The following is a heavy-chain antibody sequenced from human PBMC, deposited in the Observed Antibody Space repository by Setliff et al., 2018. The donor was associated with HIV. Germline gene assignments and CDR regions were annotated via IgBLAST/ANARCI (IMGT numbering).Heavy chain of an antibody. D-gene: IGHD5-12*01. CDR2: INVGSGKT. J-gene: IGHJ2*01. V-gene: IGHV1-3*01. CDR3: ARERASGKPPLLNWYFGL. CDR1: GYSFINHA. Sequence: VASVKVSCKASGYSFINHAMHWVRQAPGQRLERMGWINVGSGKTQYSQEFQGRVTITRDTSATTAYMELRSLGSEDTAVYFCARERASGKPPLLNWYFGLWGRGTLVTVS.